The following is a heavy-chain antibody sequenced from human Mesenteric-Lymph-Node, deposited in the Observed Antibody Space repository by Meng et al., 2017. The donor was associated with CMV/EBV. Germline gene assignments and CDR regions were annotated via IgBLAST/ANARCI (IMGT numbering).Heavy chain of an antibody. D-gene: IGHD2-15*01. J-gene: IGHJ3*02. Sequence: FTGYYMHWGRQAPGQGLEWMGWINPSSGGTNYAQKFQGWVTMTRDTSISTAYMELSRLRSDDTAVYYCARVRYCSGGSCSDDAFDIWGQGTMVTVSS. CDR1: FTGYY. CDR2: INPSSGGT. V-gene: IGHV1-2*04. CDR3: ARVRYCSGGSCSDDAFDI.